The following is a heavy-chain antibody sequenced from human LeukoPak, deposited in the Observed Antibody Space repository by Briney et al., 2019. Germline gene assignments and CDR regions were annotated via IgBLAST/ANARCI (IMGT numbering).Heavy chain of an antibody. J-gene: IGHJ4*02. V-gene: IGHV1-69*13. CDR2: IIPIFGTA. CDR3: ARDRSAAGTFDY. Sequence: SVTVSCKASGGTFSSYAISWVRQAPGQGLEWMGGIIPIFGTANYAQKFQGRVTITADESTSTAYMELSSLRSEDTAVYYCARDRSAAGTFDYWGQGTLVTVSS. D-gene: IGHD6-13*01. CDR1: GGTFSSYA.